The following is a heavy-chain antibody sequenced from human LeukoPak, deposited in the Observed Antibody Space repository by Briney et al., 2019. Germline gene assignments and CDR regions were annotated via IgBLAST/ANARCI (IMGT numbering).Heavy chain of an antibody. CDR2: IYYSGST. V-gene: IGHV4-59*01. Sequence: SETLSLTCTVSGGSISSYYWSWIRQPPWKGLEWIGYIYYSGSTNYNPSLKSRVTISVDTSKNQFSLKLSSVTAADTAVYYCAGLARSNWFDPWGQGTLVTVSS. CDR3: AGLARSNWFDP. CDR1: GGSISSYY. J-gene: IGHJ5*02.